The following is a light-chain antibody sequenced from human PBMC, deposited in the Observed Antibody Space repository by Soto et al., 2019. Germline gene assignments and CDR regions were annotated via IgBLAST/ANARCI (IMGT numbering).Light chain of an antibody. V-gene: IGLV2-8*01. CDR3: SSYAGSNNYV. J-gene: IGLJ1*01. CDR2: EVS. CDR1: SSDVGGYNY. Sequence: QSALTQPPSAPGSPGQSVTISCTGTSSDVGGYNYVSWYQQHPGKAPKLMIYEVSKRPSGVPDRFSGSKSGNTASLTVSGLQAEDEADYYCSSYAGSNNYVLGTGTKVTVL.